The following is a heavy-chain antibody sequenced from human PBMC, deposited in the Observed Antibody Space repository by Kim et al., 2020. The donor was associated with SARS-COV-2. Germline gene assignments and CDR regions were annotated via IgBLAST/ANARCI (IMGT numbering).Heavy chain of an antibody. Sequence: ASVKVSCKASGYTFTGYYMHWVRQAPGQGLEWMGRINPNSGGRNYAQKFQGRVTMTRDTSISTAYMELSRLRSDDTAVYYCARGYYDFWSGYYPGDYWGQGTLVTVSS. CDR1: GYTFTGYY. V-gene: IGHV1-2*06. D-gene: IGHD3-3*01. CDR2: INPNSGGR. CDR3: ARGYYDFWSGYYPGDY. J-gene: IGHJ4*02.